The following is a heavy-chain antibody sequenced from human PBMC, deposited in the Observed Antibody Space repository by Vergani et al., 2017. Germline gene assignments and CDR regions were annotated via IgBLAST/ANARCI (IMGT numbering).Heavy chain of an antibody. CDR2: ISWNSGSI. J-gene: IGHJ1*01. CDR1: GFTFDDYA. CDR3: AKVALIAAAGAEYFQH. Sequence: EVQLVESGGGLVQPGRSLRLSCAASGFTFDDYAMHWVRQAPGKGLEWVSGISWNSGSIGYADSVKGRFTISRDNAKNSLYLRMKRLRAEDTALYYCAKVALIAAAGAEYFQHWGQGTLVTVSS. D-gene: IGHD6-25*01. V-gene: IGHV3-9*01.